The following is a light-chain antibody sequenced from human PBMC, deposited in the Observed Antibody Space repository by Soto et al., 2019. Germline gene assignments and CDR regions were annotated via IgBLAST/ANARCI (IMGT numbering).Light chain of an antibody. Sequence: EIVLTQSPGTLSLSPGERATLSCRASPRVSSSSLAWFQQKPGQAPWLLIYGASSRATGIPDRFSGSGSGTDCSLTIIRLEPEDFAVYHCQQYGRSPLTFGGGTKVDIK. J-gene: IGKJ4*01. CDR1: PRVSSSS. CDR2: GAS. V-gene: IGKV3-20*01. CDR3: QQYGRSPLT.